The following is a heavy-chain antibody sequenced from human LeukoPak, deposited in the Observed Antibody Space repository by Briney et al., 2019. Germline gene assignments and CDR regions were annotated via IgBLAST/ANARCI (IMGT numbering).Heavy chain of an antibody. Sequence: PSETLSLTCAVYGGSFSGYYWSWIRQPPGKGLEWIGEINHSGSTNYNPSLKSRVTISVDTSKNQFSLKLSSVTAADTAVYYCARHQYYYGSGSYYNVVDPWGQGTLVTVSS. CDR2: INHSGST. V-gene: IGHV4-34*01. CDR3: ARHQYYYGSGSYYNVVDP. CDR1: GGSFSGYY. D-gene: IGHD3-10*01. J-gene: IGHJ5*02.